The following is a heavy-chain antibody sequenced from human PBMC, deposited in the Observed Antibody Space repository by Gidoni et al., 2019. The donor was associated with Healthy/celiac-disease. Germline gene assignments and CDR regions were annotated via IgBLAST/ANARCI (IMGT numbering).Heavy chain of an antibody. CDR1: RFTFSSCT. CDR3: ARAPYYYDSSGYLYYYYGMDV. Sequence: QVQLVESGGGVVQPGRSLRLPCDASRFTFSSCTLNWVRQAPGKGLEWLAVISYDGSNKYYADSVKGRFTISRDNSKNTLYLQMNSLRAEDTAVYYCARAPYYYDSSGYLYYYYGMDVWGQGTTVTVSS. CDR2: ISYDGSNK. D-gene: IGHD3-22*01. V-gene: IGHV3-30*04. J-gene: IGHJ6*02.